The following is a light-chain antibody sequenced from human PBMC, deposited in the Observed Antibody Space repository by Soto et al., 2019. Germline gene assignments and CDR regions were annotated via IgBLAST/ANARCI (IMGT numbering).Light chain of an antibody. V-gene: IGLV2-23*01. Sequence: QSALTQPASVSGSPGQSITISCTGTSSDVGNYNLVSWYQQYPGKAPKLMIYDGGKRPSGVSNRFSGSKSGNTASLTIYGLQAEDEADYYCCSFALRSTLIFGGGTKVTVL. J-gene: IGLJ2*01. CDR2: DGG. CDR3: CSFALRSTLI. CDR1: SSDVGNYNL.